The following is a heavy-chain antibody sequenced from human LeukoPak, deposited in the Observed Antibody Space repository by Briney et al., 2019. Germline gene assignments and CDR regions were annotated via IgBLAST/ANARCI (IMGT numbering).Heavy chain of an antibody. CDR2: IYYSGST. D-gene: IGHD3-3*01. Sequence: SETLSLTCTVSGGSISSSSYYWGWIRQPPGKGLEWIGSIYYSGSTYYNPSLKSRVTISVDTSKNQFSLKLSSVTAADTAVYYCARGDVLRFLEWLPVGWFDPWGQGTLVTVSS. V-gene: IGHV4-39*01. CDR1: GGSISSSSYY. J-gene: IGHJ5*02. CDR3: ARGDVLRFLEWLPVGWFDP.